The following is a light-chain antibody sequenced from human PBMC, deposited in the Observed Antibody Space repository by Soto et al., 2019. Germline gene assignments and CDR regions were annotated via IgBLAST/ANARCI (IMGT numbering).Light chain of an antibody. J-gene: IGKJ4*01. Sequence: DIQMTQSPATLSASVGDRVTIGCRASQSISDWLAWYQQKPGKAPKLLIYKASILKSGVPSRFSGSGSATEFTLTISSLQPEDFAAYYCQQYETFPLTFGGGTKV. V-gene: IGKV1-5*03. CDR1: QSISDW. CDR2: KAS. CDR3: QQYETFPLT.